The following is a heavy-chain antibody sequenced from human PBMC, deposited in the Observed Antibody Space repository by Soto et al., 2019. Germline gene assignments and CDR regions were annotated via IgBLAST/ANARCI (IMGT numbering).Heavy chain of an antibody. Sequence: PGGSLRLSCAASGFSFSNAWMNWVRQAPGKGLEWVGRIKRKTDCETTDYTGSVKGRFTISRDDSKNTLYLQMNSLETEDTAVYFCTIDYCISTTCYLNYWGQVNLVTVSS. J-gene: IGHJ4*02. D-gene: IGHD2-2*01. CDR2: IKRKTDCETT. CDR3: TIDYCISTTCYLNY. V-gene: IGHV3-15*07. CDR1: GFSFSNAW.